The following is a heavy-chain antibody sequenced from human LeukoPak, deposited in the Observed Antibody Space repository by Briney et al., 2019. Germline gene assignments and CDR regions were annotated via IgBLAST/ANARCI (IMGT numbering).Heavy chain of an antibody. CDR2: ISWNSGSI. V-gene: IGHV3-9*01. CDR3: AKDGANYGSGSFHWFDP. Sequence: GRSLRLSCAASGFTFDDYAMHWVRQAPGEGLEWVSGISWNSGSIGYADSVKGRFTISRDNAKNSLYLQMNSLRAEDTALYYCAKDGANYGSGSFHWFDPWGQGTLVTVSS. J-gene: IGHJ5*02. D-gene: IGHD3-10*01. CDR1: GFTFDDYA.